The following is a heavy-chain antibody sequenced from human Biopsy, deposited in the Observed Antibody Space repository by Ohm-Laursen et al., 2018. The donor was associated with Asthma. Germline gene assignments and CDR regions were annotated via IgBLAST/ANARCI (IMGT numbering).Heavy chain of an antibody. V-gene: IGHV3-30*03. D-gene: IGHD6-19*01. Sequence: SSLRLSCAASGFTFSSYGMHWVRQAPGKGLEWVAVISYDGSNKYYADSVKSRFTISRDNSKNTLYLQMNSLRAEDTAVYYCARESSVAGSSDFDYWGQGTLVTVSS. J-gene: IGHJ4*02. CDR2: ISYDGSNK. CDR3: ARESSVAGSSDFDY. CDR1: GFTFSSYG.